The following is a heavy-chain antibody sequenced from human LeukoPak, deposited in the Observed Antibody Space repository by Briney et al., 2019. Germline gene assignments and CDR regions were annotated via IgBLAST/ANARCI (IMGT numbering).Heavy chain of an antibody. V-gene: IGHV1-18*01. D-gene: IGHD3-22*01. CDR3: ARVGSSGYWDYYFDY. J-gene: IGHJ4*02. CDR1: GYTFTSYG. CDR2: ISAYNGNT. Sequence: ASVKVSCKASGYTFTSYGISWVRQAPGQGLEWMGWISAYNGNTNYAQKLQGRVTMTTDTSTSTAYMELRSLRSDDTAVYYCARVGSSGYWDYYFDYWGQGTLVTVSS.